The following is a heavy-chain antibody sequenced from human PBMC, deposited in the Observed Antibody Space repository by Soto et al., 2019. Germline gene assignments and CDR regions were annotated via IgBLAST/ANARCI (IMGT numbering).Heavy chain of an antibody. J-gene: IGHJ6*02. CDR3: ARDPGITMVRGVIITVRYYYGMDV. CDR1: GFTFSDYY. V-gene: IGHV3-11*01. D-gene: IGHD3-10*01. CDR2: ISSSGSAI. Sequence: GGSLRLSCAASGFTFSDYYMSWIRQAPGKGLEWVSYISSSGSAIYYADSVKGRFTISRDNAKNSLYLQMNSLRAEDTAVYYCARDPGITMVRGVIITVRYYYGMDVWGQGTTVTVSS.